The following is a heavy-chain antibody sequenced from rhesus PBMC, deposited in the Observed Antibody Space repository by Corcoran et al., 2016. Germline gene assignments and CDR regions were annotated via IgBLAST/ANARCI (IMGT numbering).Heavy chain of an antibody. V-gene: IGHV4-173*01. CDR3: VRVYYSGRID. J-gene: IGHJ4*01. D-gene: IGHD6-25*01. CDR1: GGSIRSSY. CDR2: ISGSGGSA. Sequence: QLQLQESGPGLVKPSETLSLTCAVSGGSIRSSYWSWIRQPPRKGPEWIGRISGSGGSADDNPSLKSRVTISTDTSKNQFSMTLSSVTAADTAVYYCVRVYYSGRIDWGQGVLVTVSS.